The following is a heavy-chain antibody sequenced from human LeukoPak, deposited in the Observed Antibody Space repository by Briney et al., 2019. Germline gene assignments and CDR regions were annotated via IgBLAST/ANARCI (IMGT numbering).Heavy chain of an antibody. CDR2: IYTSGST. Sequence: SETLSLTCTLSVGSMSIGIYLWSWIRQPAAKGLEWIGRIYTSGSTHYNLAPKSPVTISIDTSENQFSLKLSSVTAADTVVYYCAREMREVVVATTVYYYYMDVWGKGTTVTVSS. CDR3: AREMREVVVATTVYYYYMDV. J-gene: IGHJ6*03. V-gene: IGHV4-61*02. D-gene: IGHD2-15*01. CDR1: VGSMSIGIYL.